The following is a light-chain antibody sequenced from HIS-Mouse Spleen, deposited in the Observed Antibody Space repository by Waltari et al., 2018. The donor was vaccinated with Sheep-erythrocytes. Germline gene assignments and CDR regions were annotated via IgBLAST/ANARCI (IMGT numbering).Light chain of an antibody. Sequence: QSVLTQPPSASGTPGQRVTISCSGSSSNIVSNYVYWYQQLPGTAPKLLIYRNNRRPSGVPDRFSGSKSGTSASLAISGLRSEDEADYYCAAWDDSLSGNWVFGGGTKLTVL. CDR1: SSNIVSNY. J-gene: IGLJ3*02. CDR3: AAWDDSLSGNWV. V-gene: IGLV1-47*01. CDR2: RNN.